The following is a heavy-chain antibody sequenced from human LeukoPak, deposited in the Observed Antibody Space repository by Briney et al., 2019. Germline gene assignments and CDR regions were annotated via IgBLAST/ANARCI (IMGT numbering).Heavy chain of an antibody. V-gene: IGHV3-7*03. CDR3: ARVIVAVVGQSDHYDS. Sequence: GGSLRLSCTASGFSLHNYWMTWVRQGPGKGLEWVANIEGDARSQYYGDPVKGRFTISIDNAKNSLYLQMDSLRAEDTATYSCARVIVAVVGQSDHYDSWGPGTVVTVSS. CDR2: IEGDARSQ. J-gene: IGHJ4*02. CDR1: GFSLHNYW. D-gene: IGHD6-19*01.